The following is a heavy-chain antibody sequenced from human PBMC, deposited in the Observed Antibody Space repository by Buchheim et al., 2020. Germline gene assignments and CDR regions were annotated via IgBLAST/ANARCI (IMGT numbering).Heavy chain of an antibody. Sequence: QVQLQQRGAGLLKPSETLSLTCAVYGGSFSGYYWSWIRQPPGKGLEWIGEINYSGSTNYNPFLKSRVTISVDTSKNQFSLKLSSVTAADTAVYYCARGLRFLEWLPYYYYYYGMDVWGQGTT. CDR1: GGSFSGYY. CDR2: INYSGST. CDR3: ARGLRFLEWLPYYYYYYGMDV. D-gene: IGHD3-3*01. V-gene: IGHV4-34*01. J-gene: IGHJ6*02.